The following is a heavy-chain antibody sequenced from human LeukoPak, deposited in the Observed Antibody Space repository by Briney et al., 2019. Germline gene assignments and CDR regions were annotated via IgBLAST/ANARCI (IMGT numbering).Heavy chain of an antibody. CDR1: GGSISSGGYS. CDR3: ARSGYSYGYAFDY. D-gene: IGHD5-18*01. CDR2: IYHSGST. Sequence: SETLSLTCAVSGGSISSGGYSWSWIRQPPGTGLEWIGYIYHSGSTYYNPSLKSRVTISVDRSKNQFSLKLSSVTAADTAVYYCARSGYSYGYAFDYWGQGTLVTVSS. V-gene: IGHV4-30-2*01. J-gene: IGHJ4*02.